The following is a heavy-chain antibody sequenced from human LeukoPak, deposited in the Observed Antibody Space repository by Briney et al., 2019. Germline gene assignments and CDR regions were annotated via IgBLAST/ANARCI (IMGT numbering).Heavy chain of an antibody. CDR1: GGSISSSSYY. D-gene: IGHD5-18*01. CDR2: IYHSGST. J-gene: IGHJ4*02. Sequence: SETLSLTCTVSGGSISSSSYYWGWIRQPPGKGLEWIGFIYHSGSTYYNPSLKSRVTISVDTSKNQFSLKLSSVTPEDTALYYCARDHRQLQLWYESQGGFDYWGQGTLVTASS. V-gene: IGHV4-39*07. CDR3: ARDHRQLQLWYESQGGFDY.